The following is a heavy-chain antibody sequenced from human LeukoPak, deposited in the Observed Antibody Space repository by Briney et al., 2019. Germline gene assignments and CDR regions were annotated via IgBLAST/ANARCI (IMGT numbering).Heavy chain of an antibody. Sequence: GGSLRLSCAASGFTFSSYGMHWVRQAPGKGLEWVAVISYDGSNKYYADSVKGRFTTSRDNSKNTLYLQMNSLRAEDTAVYYCAKRRPGGYYDSSGYYDAFDIWGQGTMVTVSS. V-gene: IGHV3-30*18. CDR2: ISYDGSNK. CDR3: AKRRPGGYYDSSGYYDAFDI. J-gene: IGHJ3*02. CDR1: GFTFSSYG. D-gene: IGHD3-22*01.